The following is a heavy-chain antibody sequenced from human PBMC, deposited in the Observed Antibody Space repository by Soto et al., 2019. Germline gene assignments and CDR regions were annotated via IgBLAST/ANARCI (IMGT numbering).Heavy chain of an antibody. V-gene: IGHV1-69*06. CDR1: GGTFGNYV. D-gene: IGHD1-7*01. CDR2: IIPISGAA. CDR3: ARDMTRTVVPYFDF. Sequence: ASVKVSCKASGGTFGNYVVNWVRQAPGQGLEWMGRIIPISGAANYAQKFQGRVTITADKSTSTSYMELSSLRSEDTAVYYCARDMTRTVVPYFDFWGQGTLVTVSS. J-gene: IGHJ4*02.